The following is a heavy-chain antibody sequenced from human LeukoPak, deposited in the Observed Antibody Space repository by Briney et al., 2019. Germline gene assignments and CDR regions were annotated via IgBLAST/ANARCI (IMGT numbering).Heavy chain of an antibody. D-gene: IGHD5-12*01. J-gene: IGHJ3*02. Sequence: GGSLRLSCAASGFTFSSYWMHWVRQAPGKGLVWVSRINSDGSSTSYADSVKGRFTISRDNAKNTLYLQMNSLRAEDTAVYYCARVPRGYSGYETRSGAFDIWGQGTMVTVSS. CDR2: INSDGSST. CDR3: ARVPRGYSGYETRSGAFDI. CDR1: GFTFSSYW. V-gene: IGHV3-74*01.